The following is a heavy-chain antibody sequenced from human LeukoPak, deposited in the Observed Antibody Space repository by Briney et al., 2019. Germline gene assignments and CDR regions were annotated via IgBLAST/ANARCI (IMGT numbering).Heavy chain of an antibody. J-gene: IGHJ4*02. Sequence: GGSLILSCAASGFTFSSHWMSWVRQAPGKGLEWVASINPDGSEKYYVDSVKGRFTISRDNAQNSLYLQLNSLRAEDTAMYYCARGHYGLDYWGQGTLVTVPS. CDR3: ARGHYGLDY. D-gene: IGHD3-16*01. V-gene: IGHV3-7*01. CDR2: INPDGSEK. CDR1: GFTFSSHW.